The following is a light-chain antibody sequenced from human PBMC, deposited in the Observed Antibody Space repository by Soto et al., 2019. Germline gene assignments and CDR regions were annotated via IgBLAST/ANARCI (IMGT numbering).Light chain of an antibody. CDR1: QSVSSSY. J-gene: IGKJ1*01. Sequence: IVLTQSPGTLSLSPGERTTLSCRAIQSVSSSYLAWYQQKPGQAPRLLIYAASSRATGIPDRFSGSGSGTDFTLTISSLEPEDFAVYYCQQYGSSRWTFGQGTKVDIK. CDR2: AAS. V-gene: IGKV3-20*01. CDR3: QQYGSSRWT.